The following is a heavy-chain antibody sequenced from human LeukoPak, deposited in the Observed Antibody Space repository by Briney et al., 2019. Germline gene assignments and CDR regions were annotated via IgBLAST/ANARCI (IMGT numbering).Heavy chain of an antibody. CDR3: ARTSPTSHFDF. V-gene: IGHV3-74*01. CDR1: GFTFTTYW. Sequence: PGGFLRLSCVASGFTFTTYWMHWVRQAPGKGLVWVSRINGDGSNSNYADSVKGRFTISRDNARNTLYPQMNGLRAEDTALYYCARTSPTSHFDFWGQGTLVTVSS. D-gene: IGHD3-16*01. CDR2: INGDGSNS. J-gene: IGHJ4*02.